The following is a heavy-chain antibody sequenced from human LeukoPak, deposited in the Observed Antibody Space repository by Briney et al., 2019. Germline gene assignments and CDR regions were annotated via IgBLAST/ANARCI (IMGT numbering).Heavy chain of an antibody. J-gene: IGHJ1*01. V-gene: IGHV3-23*01. CDR1: GFTVTNYA. Sequence: GGSLRLSCAASGFTVTNYALTWARQAPGRGLEWVSSISGRGPYYADSVKGRFSISRDNYKNTVYLQMNSLRVEDTAVYYCARDPNGDYVGAFEFQRWGQGTLVIVSS. D-gene: IGHD4-17*01. CDR2: ISGRGP. CDR3: ARDPNGDYVGAFEFQR.